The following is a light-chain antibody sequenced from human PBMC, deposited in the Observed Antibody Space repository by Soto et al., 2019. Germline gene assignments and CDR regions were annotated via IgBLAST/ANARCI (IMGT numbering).Light chain of an antibody. J-gene: IGLJ3*02. V-gene: IGLV4-69*01. CDR2: VNSDGSH. CDR1: SGHSTYA. Sequence: QLVLTQSPSASASLGASVKLTCTLSSGHSTYAIAWHQQQPEKGPRYLMKVNSDGSHAKGDGIPDRFSGFSSGAERYLTISSLQSEDEADYYWQTWGTGIRVFGGGTKLTVL. CDR3: QTWGTGIRV.